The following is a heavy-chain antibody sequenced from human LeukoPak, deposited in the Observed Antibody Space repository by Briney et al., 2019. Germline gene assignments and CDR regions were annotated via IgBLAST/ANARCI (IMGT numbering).Heavy chain of an antibody. CDR3: ARAGHNSNSGGYDF. CDR2: IDPDTGDT. V-gene: IGHV1-2*02. J-gene: IGHJ4*02. Sequence: GASVKVSCKPSGYTFIDHLLHWVRQAPGQGLESLGWIDPDTGDTNYPQKFQGRVTMSRDTSSSTAYMELNRLRSDDTAVYYCARAGHNSNSGGYDFWGLGTLVTVSS. CDR1: GYTFIDHL. D-gene: IGHD3-22*01.